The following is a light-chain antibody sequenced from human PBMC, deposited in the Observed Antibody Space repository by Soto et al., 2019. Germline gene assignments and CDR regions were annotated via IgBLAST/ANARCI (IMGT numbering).Light chain of an antibody. CDR2: GAS. CDR3: QHEAT. J-gene: IGKJ5*01. Sequence: EIVMTQSPDTLSVSPGERATLSCRASQSASDRVVWYQQQSGQAPTLLIYGASSRATGIQDRFSGSGSGTDFTLTISRLAPEDFAVYYCQHEATFGQGTRLEI. V-gene: IGKV3-20*01. CDR1: QSASDRV.